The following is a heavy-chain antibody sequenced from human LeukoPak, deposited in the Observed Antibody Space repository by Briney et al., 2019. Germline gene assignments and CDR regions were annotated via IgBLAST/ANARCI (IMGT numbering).Heavy chain of an antibody. CDR2: INHSGST. CDR3: ARESRYCSSTSCYSAYYYGMDV. J-gene: IGHJ6*02. V-gene: IGHV4-39*07. CDR1: GGSISSGGYS. D-gene: IGHD2-2*01. Sequence: SETLSLTCAVSGGSISSGGYSWSWIPQPPGKGLGWIGKINHSGSTNYNPSLKSRVTISVDTSKNQFSLKLSSVTAADTAVYYCARESRYCSSTSCYSAYYYGMDVWGQGTTVTVSS.